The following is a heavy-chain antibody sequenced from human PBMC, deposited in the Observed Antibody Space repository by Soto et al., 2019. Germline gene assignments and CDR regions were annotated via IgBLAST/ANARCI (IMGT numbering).Heavy chain of an antibody. CDR2: ITSGGST. Sequence: EVQLLESGGGLVQPGGSLRLSCAASGFTFISCAVNLVRQAPGKGLEWVSVITSGGSTYYADSVKGRFTISRDNSKNTLYLQMNSLRAEDTAVCYCAKDLTMIRGVIYYGMDVWGQGTTVTVSS. CDR1: GFTFISCA. V-gene: IGHV3-23*01. J-gene: IGHJ6*02. D-gene: IGHD3-10*01. CDR3: AKDLTMIRGVIYYGMDV.